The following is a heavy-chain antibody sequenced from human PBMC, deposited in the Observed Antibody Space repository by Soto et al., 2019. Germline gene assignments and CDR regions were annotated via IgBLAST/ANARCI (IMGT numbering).Heavy chain of an antibody. CDR1: GGSISSYY. CDR2: IYYSGST. V-gene: IGHV4-59*01. CDR3: ARVSNYYDSSGYYSEYFQH. Sequence: SETLSLTCTVSGGSISSYYWSWIRQPPGKGLEWIGYIYYSGSTNYNPSLKSRVTISVDTSKNQFSLKLSSVTAADTAVYYCARVSNYYDSSGYYSEYFQHWGQGTLVTVSS. J-gene: IGHJ1*01. D-gene: IGHD3-22*01.